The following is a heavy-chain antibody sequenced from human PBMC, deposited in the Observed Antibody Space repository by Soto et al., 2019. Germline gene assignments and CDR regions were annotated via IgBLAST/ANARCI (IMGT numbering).Heavy chain of an antibody. CDR3: ARLQLAYDFWSGYYIGDYYYYGMDV. J-gene: IGHJ6*02. CDR1: GFTFSSYS. D-gene: IGHD3-3*01. V-gene: IGHV3-48*02. Sequence: LRLSCAASGFTFSSYSMNWVRQAPGKGLEWVSYISSSSSTIYYADSVKGRFTISRDNAKNSLYLQMNSLRDEDTAVYYCARLQLAYDFWSGYYIGDYYYYGMDVWGQGPTVTVSS. CDR2: ISSSSSTI.